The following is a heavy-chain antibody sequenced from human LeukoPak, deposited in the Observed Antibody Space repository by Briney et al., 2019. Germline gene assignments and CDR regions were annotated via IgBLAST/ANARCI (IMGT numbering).Heavy chain of an antibody. CDR2: INHSGST. D-gene: IGHD3-10*01. CDR1: GGSFSGYY. V-gene: IGHV4-34*01. CDR3: ARGRLTMVRGEAYYYMDV. J-gene: IGHJ6*03. Sequence: SETLSLTCAVYGGSFSGYYWSWIRQPPGKGLEWIGEINHSGSTNYNPSLKSRVTISVDTSKNQFSLKLSSVTAADTAVYYCARGRLTMVRGEAYYYMDVWGKGTTVTVSS.